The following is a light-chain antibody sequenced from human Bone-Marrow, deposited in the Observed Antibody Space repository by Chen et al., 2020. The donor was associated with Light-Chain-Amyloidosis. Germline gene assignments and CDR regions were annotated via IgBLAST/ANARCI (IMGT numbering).Light chain of an antibody. J-gene: IGLJ2*01. CDR1: SSDVGGYNY. CDR2: EVS. V-gene: IGLV2-8*01. CDR3: SSYAGSNNFVV. Sequence: SALTQPPSAPGSPGQSVTISCTGTSSDVGGYNYVSWYQQHPGKAPKLMIYEVSKRPSGVPDRFSGSKSGNTASLTVSGLQAEDEADYYCSSYAGSNNFVVFGGGTKLTVL.